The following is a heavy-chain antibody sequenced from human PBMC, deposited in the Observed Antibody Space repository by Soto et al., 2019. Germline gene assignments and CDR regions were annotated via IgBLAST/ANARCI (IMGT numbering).Heavy chain of an antibody. CDR1: GFTFSSYG. V-gene: IGHV3-30*18. CDR3: AKDDYYDSSGYY. J-gene: IGHJ4*02. D-gene: IGHD3-22*01. Sequence: QVQLVESAGGVVQPGRSLRLSCAASGFTFSSYGMHWVRQAPGKGLEWVAVISYDGSNKYYADSVKGRFTISRDNSKNTLYLQMNSLRAEDTAVYYCAKDDYYDSSGYYWGQGTLVTVSS. CDR2: ISYDGSNK.